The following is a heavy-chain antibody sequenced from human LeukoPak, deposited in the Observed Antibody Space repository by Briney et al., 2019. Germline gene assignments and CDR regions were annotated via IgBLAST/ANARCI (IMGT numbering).Heavy chain of an antibody. CDR1: GFIFSDYY. Sequence: GGSLRLSCAASGFIFSDYYMNWIRQAPGKGPEWVSSISNSGNIIYYADSVKGRFTISRDNAKKSLYLQMNSLRAEDTAVYYCARVDVWGQGTTVTVSS. CDR2: ISNSGNII. CDR3: ARVDV. V-gene: IGHV3-11*01. J-gene: IGHJ6*02.